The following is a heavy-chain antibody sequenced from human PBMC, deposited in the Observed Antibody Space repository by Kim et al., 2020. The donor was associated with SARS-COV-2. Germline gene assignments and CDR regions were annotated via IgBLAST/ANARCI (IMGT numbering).Heavy chain of an antibody. CDR2: ISSSGSTI. CDR1: GFTFSSYE. CDR3: ARVESGSYYYYYYMDG. J-gene: IGHJ6*03. D-gene: IGHD1-26*01. Sequence: GGSLRLSCAASGFTFSSYEMNWVRQAPGKGLEWVSYISSSGSTIYYADSVKGRFTISRDNAKNSLYLQMNSLRAEDTAVYYCARVESGSYYYYYYMDGWGKGTPGTVSS. V-gene: IGHV3-48*03.